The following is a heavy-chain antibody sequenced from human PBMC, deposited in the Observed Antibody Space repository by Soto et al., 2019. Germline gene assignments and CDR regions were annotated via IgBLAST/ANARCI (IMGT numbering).Heavy chain of an antibody. CDR3: ARARYYDFWSGYYTEEFYYYYGMDV. CDR1: GGSFSGYY. Sequence: PSETLSLTCAVYGGSFSGYYWSWIRQPPGKGLEWIGEINHSGSTNYNPSLKSRVTISVDTSKNQFSLKLSSVTAADTAVYYCARARYYDFWSGYYTEEFYYYYGMDVWGQGTTVTVSS. J-gene: IGHJ6*02. D-gene: IGHD3-3*01. V-gene: IGHV4-34*01. CDR2: INHSGST.